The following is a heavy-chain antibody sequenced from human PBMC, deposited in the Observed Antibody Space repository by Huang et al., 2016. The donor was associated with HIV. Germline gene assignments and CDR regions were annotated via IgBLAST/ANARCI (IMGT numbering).Heavy chain of an antibody. CDR3: ARDATKNPRGWFDP. Sequence: QVHLQQWGAGLLKSAETLSLTCAVYGGSLSGYYWSWLRQTPGKGLEWIGEINHLWGPNYNPAVKRRVSISMDGSKKQFSLKLRSISDADTAVYFCARDATKNPRGWFDPWGQGTLVTVSS. J-gene: IGHJ5*02. CDR2: INHLWGP. D-gene: IGHD3-10*01. CDR1: GGSLSGYY. V-gene: IGHV4-34*02.